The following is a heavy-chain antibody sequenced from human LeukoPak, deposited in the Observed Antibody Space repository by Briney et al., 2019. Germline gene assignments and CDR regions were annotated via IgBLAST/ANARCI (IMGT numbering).Heavy chain of an antibody. CDR2: IYYTGST. J-gene: IGHJ4*02. V-gene: IGHV4-59*08. CDR3: ASHGGNNSFPN. D-gene: IGHD4-23*01. CDR1: DGAINIYY. Sequence: SETLSLICTVSDGAINIYYWHWIRQPAGKGLEWIGYIYYTGSTKYTPSLKSRVNMSVDTSKNQFSPRLSSETAADTAVYYCASHGGNNSFPNWGRGTLVTVSS.